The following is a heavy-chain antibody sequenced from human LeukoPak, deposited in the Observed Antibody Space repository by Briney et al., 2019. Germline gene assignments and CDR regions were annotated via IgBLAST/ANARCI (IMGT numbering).Heavy chain of an antibody. J-gene: IGHJ4*02. V-gene: IGHV3-30*02. D-gene: IGHD3-10*01. CDR1: GFTFSSYG. CDR2: IRYDGSNK. CDR3: AKGFILAFGSGTFDY. Sequence: GGSLRLSCAASGFTFSSYGMHWVRQAPGKGLEWVALIRYDGSNKYYADSVKGRFTISRDNSKNTLYLQMNSLRAEDTAVYYCAKGFILAFGSGTFDYWGQGTLVTVSS.